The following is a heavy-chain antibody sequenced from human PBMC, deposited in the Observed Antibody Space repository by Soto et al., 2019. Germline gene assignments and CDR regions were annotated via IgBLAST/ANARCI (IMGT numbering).Heavy chain of an antibody. Sequence: PSETLSLTCSVSGGSIGSYYWSWIRQPPGKGLEWIGYIYYSGSTNYNPSLKSRVTISVDTSKNQFSLKLSSVTAADTAVYYCARGRWRQIAYWGQGTLVTVSS. V-gene: IGHV4-59*08. CDR3: ARGRWRQIAY. J-gene: IGHJ4*02. CDR1: GGSIGSYY. D-gene: IGHD3-3*01. CDR2: IYYSGST.